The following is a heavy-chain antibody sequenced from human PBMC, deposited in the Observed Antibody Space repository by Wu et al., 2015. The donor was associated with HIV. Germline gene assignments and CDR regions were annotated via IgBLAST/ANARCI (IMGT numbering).Heavy chain of an antibody. CDR1: GYTFTGYY. J-gene: IGHJ4*02. CDR3: ASLAAAGTGRRDY. V-gene: IGHV1-2*02. Sequence: QVQLVQSGAEVKKPGASVKVSCKASGYTFTGYYMYWVRQAPGQGLEWMGWINPNSGGANYAQNFQGRVTMTRDTAISTSYMELNRLRSDDTAVYYCASLAAAGTGRRDYWGQGTLVTVSS. D-gene: IGHD6-13*01. CDR2: INPNSGGA.